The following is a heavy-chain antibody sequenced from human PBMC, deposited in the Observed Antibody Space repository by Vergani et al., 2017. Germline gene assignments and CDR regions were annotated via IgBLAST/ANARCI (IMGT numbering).Heavy chain of an antibody. CDR3: ARVGTSSNRDYFDY. V-gene: IGHV1-2*02. CDR2: INPNSGGT. J-gene: IGHJ4*02. D-gene: IGHD2-2*01. CDR1: GYTFTDYF. Sequence: VQLVQSGAEVKKPGASVKVSCKASGYTFTDYFMHWVRQAPGQGLEWMGWINPNSGGTNYAQKFQGRATMSRDTSISTAYMELSNLRSDDTAVYYCARVGTSSNRDYFDYWGQGTLVTVSS.